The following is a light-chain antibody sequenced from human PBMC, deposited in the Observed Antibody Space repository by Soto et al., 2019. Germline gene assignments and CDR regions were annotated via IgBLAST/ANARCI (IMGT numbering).Light chain of an antibody. V-gene: IGLV2-14*01. J-gene: IGLJ1*01. Sequence: QSVLTQPASVSGSPGQSITISCTGSSSDVGGYDYVSWYQQHPGKVPKLMIYEVRNRPSGVSNRFSGSKSGNTASLTISGLPAEDEADYYCSSYTRSSTEVFGTGTKLTVL. CDR1: SSDVGGYDY. CDR3: SSYTRSSTEV. CDR2: EVR.